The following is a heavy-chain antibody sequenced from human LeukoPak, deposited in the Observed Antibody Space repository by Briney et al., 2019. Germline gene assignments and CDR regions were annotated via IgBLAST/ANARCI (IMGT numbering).Heavy chain of an antibody. V-gene: IGHV4-34*01. CDR1: GGSFSGYY. CDR3: ARWSAMATRRAFDI. J-gene: IGHJ3*02. Sequence: SETLSLTCAVYGGSFSGYYWRWIRQPPGKGLEWIGEINHSGSTNYNPSLKSRVTISVDTSKNQFSLKLTSVTAADSAVYYCARWSAMATRRAFDIWGQGTMVTVSS. D-gene: IGHD5-24*01. CDR2: INHSGST.